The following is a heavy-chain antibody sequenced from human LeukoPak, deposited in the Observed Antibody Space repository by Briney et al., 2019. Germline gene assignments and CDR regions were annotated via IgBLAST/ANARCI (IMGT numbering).Heavy chain of an antibody. V-gene: IGHV4-59*01. CDR1: GGSISSYY. CDR2: IYYSGST. Sequence: PSETLSLTCTVSGGSISSYYWSWIRQPPGKGLEWIGYIYYSGSTNYNPSLKSRVTISVDTSKNQFSLKLSSVTAADTAVYYCAREWPDYYDSSGYYSDWGQGTLVTVSS. D-gene: IGHD3-22*01. CDR3: AREWPDYYDSSGYYSD. J-gene: IGHJ4*02.